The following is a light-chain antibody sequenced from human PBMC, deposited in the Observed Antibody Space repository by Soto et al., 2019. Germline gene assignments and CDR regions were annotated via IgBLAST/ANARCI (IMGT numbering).Light chain of an antibody. CDR1: QGIASY. J-gene: IGKJ4*01. CDR3: QQRSNWLLT. CDR2: DAS. Sequence: EIVLTQSPATLSLSPWEGATLSCRASQGIASYLAWYQQKPGQAPRLLIYDASDRATGIPARFSGSGSGTDFTLTITRLEPEDFAVYYCQQRSNWLLTFGGGTKVDIK. V-gene: IGKV3-11*01.